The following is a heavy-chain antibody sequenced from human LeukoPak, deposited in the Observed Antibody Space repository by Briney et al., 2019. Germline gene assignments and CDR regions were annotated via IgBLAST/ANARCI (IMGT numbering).Heavy chain of an antibody. CDR2: IIPIFGTA. V-gene: IGHV1-69*05. CDR3: AKDRSGGTYDDDAFDI. Sequence: SVKVSCKASGGTFSSYAISWVRQAPGQGLEWMGGIIPIFGTANYAQKFQGRVTITTDESTNTAYMELSSLRSEDTAVYYCAKDRSGGTYDDDAFDIWGQGTMVTVSS. CDR1: GGTFSSYA. J-gene: IGHJ3*02. D-gene: IGHD2-15*01.